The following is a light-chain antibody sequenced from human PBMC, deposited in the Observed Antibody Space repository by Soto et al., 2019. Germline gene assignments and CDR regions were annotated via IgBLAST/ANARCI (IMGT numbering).Light chain of an antibody. CDR2: EVS. V-gene: IGLV2-23*02. Sequence: QSVLTQPASVSGAPGQSITISCTGTSSDVGNYNLVSWYQQDPGKAPKLMIYEVSKRPSGVSNRFSGSKSGNTASLTISGLQAEDEADYYCCSYAGGSTYVFGEGTKVTVL. CDR1: SSDVGNYNL. J-gene: IGLJ1*01. CDR3: CSYAGGSTYV.